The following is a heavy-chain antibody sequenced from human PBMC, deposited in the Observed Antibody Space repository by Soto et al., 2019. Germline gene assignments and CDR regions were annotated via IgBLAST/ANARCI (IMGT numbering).Heavy chain of an antibody. V-gene: IGHV1-46*01. CDR3: ARGVVVVVAATPVDDDAFDI. Sequence: ASVKVSCKASGYTFTSYYMHWVRQAPGQGLEWMGIINPSGGSTSYAQKFQGRVTMTRDTSTSTVYMELSSLRSEDTAVYYCARGVVVVVAATPVDDDAFDIWGQGTMVTVSS. CDR2: INPSGGST. J-gene: IGHJ3*02. CDR1: GYTFTSYY. D-gene: IGHD2-15*01.